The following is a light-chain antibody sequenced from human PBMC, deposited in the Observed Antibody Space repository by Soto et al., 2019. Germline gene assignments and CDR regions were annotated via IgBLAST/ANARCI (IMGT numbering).Light chain of an antibody. Sequence: QSALTQPPSASGSPGQSVTISCIGTSSDVGGYNYVSWYQQHPGKAPKLMIYEVSKRPSAVPDRFSGSKSGNTASLTVSGLQAEDEADYYCSSYAASNNLGVFGGGTQLTVL. V-gene: IGLV2-8*01. J-gene: IGLJ2*01. CDR2: EVS. CDR1: SSDVGGYNY. CDR3: SSYAASNNLGV.